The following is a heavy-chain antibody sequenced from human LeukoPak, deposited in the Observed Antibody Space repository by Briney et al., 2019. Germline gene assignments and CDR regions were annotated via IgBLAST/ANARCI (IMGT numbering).Heavy chain of an antibody. CDR2: IWYDGSNK. Sequence: GGSLRLSCAASGFTFSSYGMHWVRQAPGKGLEWVAVIWYDGSNKYYADSVKGRFTISRDNSKNTLYLQMNSLRAEDTAVYYCARDEGGSYQYYFDYWGQGTLVTVSS. CDR1: GFTFSSYG. D-gene: IGHD1-26*01. CDR3: ARDEGGSYQYYFDY. J-gene: IGHJ4*02. V-gene: IGHV3-33*01.